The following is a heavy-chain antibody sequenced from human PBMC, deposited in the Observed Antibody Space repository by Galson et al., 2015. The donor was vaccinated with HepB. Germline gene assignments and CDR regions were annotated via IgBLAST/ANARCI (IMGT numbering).Heavy chain of an antibody. J-gene: IGHJ4*02. CDR3: TTGGPDCTNGGCYGGY. Sequence: SLRLSCAASGFTFSNAWMSWVRQAPGKGLEWVGRIKSKTDGGTTDYAAPVKGRFTISRDDSKNTLYLQMNSLKTEDTAVYYCTTGGPDCTNGGCYGGYWGQGTLVTVSS. CDR1: GFTFSNAW. D-gene: IGHD2-8*01. V-gene: IGHV3-15*01. CDR2: IKSKTDGGTT.